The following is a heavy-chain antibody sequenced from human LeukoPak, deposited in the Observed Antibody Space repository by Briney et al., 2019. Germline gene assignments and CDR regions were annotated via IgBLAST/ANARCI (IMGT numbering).Heavy chain of an antibody. D-gene: IGHD3-22*01. CDR2: ISSSSSYI. Sequence: PGGSLRLPCAASGFTFSSYSMNWVRQAPGKGLEWVSSISSSSSYIYYADSVKGRFTISRDNAKNSLYLQMNSLRAEDTALYYCARDWVVRGMDVWGKGTTVTVSS. CDR3: ARDWVVRGMDV. CDR1: GFTFSSYS. V-gene: IGHV3-21*04. J-gene: IGHJ6*03.